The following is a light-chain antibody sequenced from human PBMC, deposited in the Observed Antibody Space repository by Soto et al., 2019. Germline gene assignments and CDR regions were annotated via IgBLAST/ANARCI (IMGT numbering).Light chain of an antibody. CDR3: CSYTSSSIRV. CDR1: SSDVDGYNH. V-gene: IGLV2-14*01. J-gene: IGLJ3*02. CDR2: DVS. Sequence: QSALTQPASVSGSPGQSITISCTGTSSDVDGYNHVSWYQQPPGKAPPLIIYDVSNRPSGVSNRLSGSKSGNTASLTISGLQADDEADYYCCSYTSSSIRVFGGGTKVTVL.